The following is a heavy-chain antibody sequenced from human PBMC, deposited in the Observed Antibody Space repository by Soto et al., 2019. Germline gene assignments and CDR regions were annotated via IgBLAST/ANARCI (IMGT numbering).Heavy chain of an antibody. V-gene: IGHV3-21*01. J-gene: IGHJ4*02. CDR3: ARVGATIGRTAFDY. CDR1: GFTFSSYS. D-gene: IGHD1-26*01. Sequence: KSGGSLRLSCAASGFTFSSYSMNWVRQAPGKGLEWVSSISSSSSYIYYADSVKGRFTISRDNAKNSLYLQMNSLRAEDTAVYYCARVGATIGRTAFDYWGQGTLVPVSS. CDR2: ISSSSSYI.